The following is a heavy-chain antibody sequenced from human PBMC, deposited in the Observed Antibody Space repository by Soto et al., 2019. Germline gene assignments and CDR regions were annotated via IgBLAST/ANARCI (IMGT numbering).Heavy chain of an antibody. Sequence: GGSLRLSCAAPGFTFSDYWMHWVRQAPGKGLVWVSHINNDGSTTTYADSVKGRFTISRDNAKNTLFLQMNSLRAEDTAVYYCARDAPYDSSGYSDAFDIWGQGTMVTVSS. CDR1: GFTFSDYW. V-gene: IGHV3-74*01. D-gene: IGHD3-22*01. CDR2: INNDGSTT. CDR3: ARDAPYDSSGYSDAFDI. J-gene: IGHJ3*02.